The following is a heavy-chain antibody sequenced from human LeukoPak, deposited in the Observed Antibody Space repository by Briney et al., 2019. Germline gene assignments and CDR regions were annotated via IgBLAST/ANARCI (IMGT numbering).Heavy chain of an antibody. J-gene: IGHJ4*02. CDR2: INAGNGNT. Sequence: ASVKVSCKASGYTFTSYAMHWVRQAPGQRLEWMGWINAGNGNTKYSQKFQGRVTITRDTSASTAYMKLSSLRSEDTAVYYCARVREYYDSSGYYDYWGQGTLVTVSS. D-gene: IGHD3-22*01. CDR1: GYTFTSYA. V-gene: IGHV1-3*01. CDR3: ARVREYYDSSGYYDY.